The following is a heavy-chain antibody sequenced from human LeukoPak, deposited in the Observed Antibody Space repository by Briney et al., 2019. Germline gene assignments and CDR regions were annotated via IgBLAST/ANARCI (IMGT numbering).Heavy chain of an antibody. CDR2: IYSGGST. J-gene: IGHJ4*02. CDR3: ARDVEYCGGGSCYAYDY. D-gene: IGHD2-15*01. Sequence: PGGSLRLSCAASGFTVSSNYMSWVRQAPGKGLEWVSVIYSGGSTYYADSVKGRFTISRDNSKNTLYLQMNSLRAEDTAVYYCARDVEYCGGGSCYAYDYWGQGTLVTASS. V-gene: IGHV3-53*01. CDR1: GFTVSSNY.